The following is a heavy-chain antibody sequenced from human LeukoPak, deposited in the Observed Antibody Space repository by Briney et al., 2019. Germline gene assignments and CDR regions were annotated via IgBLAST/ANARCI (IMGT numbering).Heavy chain of an antibody. J-gene: IGHJ4*02. D-gene: IGHD1-26*01. Sequence: SETLSLTCTVSGGSISSYYWSWVRQPAGKGLEWIGRIFTSGSTNYNPSLKSRVTISVDTSMNQLSLKLSSVTAAGTAVDYCASDRDSGSYFNRFYFDYWGQGTLVTVSS. V-gene: IGHV4-4*07. CDR1: GGSISSYY. CDR2: IFTSGST. CDR3: ASDRDSGSYFNRFYFDY.